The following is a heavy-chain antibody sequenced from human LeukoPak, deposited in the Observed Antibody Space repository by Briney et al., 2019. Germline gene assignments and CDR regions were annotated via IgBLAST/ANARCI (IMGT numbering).Heavy chain of an antibody. CDR3: AKIRERSSVAGRRFDY. Sequence: GGSLRLSCAASGLPFSSYAMSWVRQAPGKGLEWVSAISGSGGSTYYADSVKGRFTISRDNSKNTLYLQMNSLRAEDTAVYYCAKIRERSSVAGRRFDYWGQGTLVTVSS. D-gene: IGHD6-19*01. CDR2: ISGSGGST. CDR1: GLPFSSYA. J-gene: IGHJ4*02. V-gene: IGHV3-23*01.